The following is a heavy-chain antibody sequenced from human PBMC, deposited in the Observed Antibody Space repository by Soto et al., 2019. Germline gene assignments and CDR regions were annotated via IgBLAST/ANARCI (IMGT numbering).Heavy chain of an antibody. D-gene: IGHD1-20*01. CDR3: AKEFHSWNYFDY. CDR1: GFTFSSSG. Sequence: LRLSCAASGFTFSSSGMHWVRQAPGKGLEWVAVISYDGSNKFYADSVKGRFTISRDNFRNTLYLQMNSLRAEDTAVYYCAKEFHSWNYFDYRGQGTLVTVSS. V-gene: IGHV3-30*18. J-gene: IGHJ4*02. CDR2: ISYDGSNK.